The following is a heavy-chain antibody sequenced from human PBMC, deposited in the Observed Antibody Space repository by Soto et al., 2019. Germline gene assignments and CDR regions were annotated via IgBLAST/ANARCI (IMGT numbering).Heavy chain of an antibody. CDR3: ARLRWLQVEYYYYGMDV. CDR1: GGSFSGYY. J-gene: IGHJ6*02. Sequence: QVQLQQWGAGLLKPSETLSLTCAVYGGSFSGYYWSWIRQPPGKGLEWIGEINHSGSPNYNPSLKSRVTISVDTSKNQFSLKLSSVTAADTAVYYCARLRWLQVEYYYYGMDVWGQGTTVTVSS. V-gene: IGHV4-34*01. CDR2: INHSGSP. D-gene: IGHD5-12*01.